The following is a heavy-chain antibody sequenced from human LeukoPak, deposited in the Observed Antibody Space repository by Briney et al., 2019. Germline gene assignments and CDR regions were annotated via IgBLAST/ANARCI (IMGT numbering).Heavy chain of an antibody. D-gene: IGHD1-26*01. Sequence: GASVKVSCKASGYTFTSYGISWVRQAPGQGLEWMGWISAYNGNTNYAQKLQGRVTMTTDTSTSTAYMELRSLRSDDTAVCYCARDSFVGATYYYYYMDVWGKGTTVTVSS. V-gene: IGHV1-18*01. CDR1: GYTFTSYG. CDR3: ARDSFVGATYYYYYMDV. CDR2: ISAYNGNT. J-gene: IGHJ6*03.